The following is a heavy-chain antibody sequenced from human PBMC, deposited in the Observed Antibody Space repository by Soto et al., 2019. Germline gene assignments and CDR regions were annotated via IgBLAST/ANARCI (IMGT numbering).Heavy chain of an antibody. CDR2: IFSNDEK. Sequence: SGPTLVNPTETLTLTCTVSGFSLSNARMGVSWIRQPPGKALEWLAHIFSNDEKSYSTSLKSRLTISKDTSKSQVVLTMTNMDPVDTATYYCARLEGAARPPYYFDYWGQGTLVTVSS. J-gene: IGHJ4*02. CDR3: ARLEGAARPPYYFDY. V-gene: IGHV2-26*01. D-gene: IGHD6-6*01. CDR1: GFSLSNARMG.